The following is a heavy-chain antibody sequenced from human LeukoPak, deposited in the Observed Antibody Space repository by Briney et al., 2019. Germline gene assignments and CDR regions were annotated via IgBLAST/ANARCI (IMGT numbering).Heavy chain of an antibody. CDR2: INPNSGAT. CDR3: ARNPPYCTSTDCYNDY. Sequence: ASVKVSCKASGYTFTIYYMHWVRQAPGQGLEWMGWINPNSGATTYAQRFQGRVTMTRDTSISTAYMELSGLTSDDTGVYYCARNPPYCTSTDCYNDYWGQGTMVTVS. CDR1: GYTFTIYY. J-gene: IGHJ4*02. V-gene: IGHV1-2*02. D-gene: IGHD2-2*02.